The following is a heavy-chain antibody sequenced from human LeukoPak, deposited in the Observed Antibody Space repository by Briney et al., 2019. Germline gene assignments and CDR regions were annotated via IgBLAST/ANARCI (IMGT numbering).Heavy chain of an antibody. CDR2: ISGSGGTT. Sequence: GGSLRLSCAASGFTFNTYAMSWVRQAPGKGPEWVSAISGSGGTTHYADSVKGRFTISRDNSKNTLYLQMNSLRAEDTAIYYCAKEMTTIYAYFDYWGQGILVTVSS. V-gene: IGHV3-23*01. CDR1: GFTFNTYA. D-gene: IGHD5-24*01. CDR3: AKEMTTIYAYFDY. J-gene: IGHJ4*02.